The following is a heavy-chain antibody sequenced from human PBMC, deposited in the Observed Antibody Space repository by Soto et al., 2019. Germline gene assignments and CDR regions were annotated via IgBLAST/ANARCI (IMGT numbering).Heavy chain of an antibody. CDR1: GFTFSSYA. J-gene: IGHJ6*02. CDR3: AKDKYSSGWYGMDV. CDR2: ISYDGSNK. V-gene: IGHV3-30*18. D-gene: IGHD6-19*01. Sequence: HPGGSLRLSCAASGFTFSSYAMSWVRQAPGKGLEWVAVISYDGSNKYYADSVKGRFTISRDNSKNTLYLQMNSLRAEDTAVYYCAKDKYSSGWYGMDVWGQGTTVTVSS.